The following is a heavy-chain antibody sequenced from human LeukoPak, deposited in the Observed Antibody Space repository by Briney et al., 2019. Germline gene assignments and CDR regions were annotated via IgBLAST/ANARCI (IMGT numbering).Heavy chain of an antibody. CDR2: IYYSGST. V-gene: IGHV4-39*02. Sequence: SETLSLTCTVSGGSISSSSYYWGWIRQPPGKGLEWIGSIYYSGSTYYNPSLKSRVTISVDTSKNQFSLKLSSVTAADTAVYYFARETYYYGSGSYTFDYWGQGTLVTVSS. CDR3: ARETYYYGSGSYTFDY. J-gene: IGHJ4*02. D-gene: IGHD3-10*01. CDR1: GGSISSSSYY.